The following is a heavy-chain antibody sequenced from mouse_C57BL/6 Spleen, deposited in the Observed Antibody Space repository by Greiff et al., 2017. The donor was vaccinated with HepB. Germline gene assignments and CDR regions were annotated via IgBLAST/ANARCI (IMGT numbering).Heavy chain of an antibody. CDR3: ARAKEGLGRNYFDY. CDR1: GYTFTSYW. Sequence: QVQLQQSGTELVKPGASVKLSCKASGYTFTSYWMHWVKQRPGQGLEWIGNINPSNGGTNYNEKFKSKATLTVDKSSSTAYMQLSSLTSEDSAVYYCARAKEGLGRNYFDYWGQGTTLTVSS. CDR2: INPSNGGT. D-gene: IGHD4-1*01. J-gene: IGHJ2*01. V-gene: IGHV1-53*01.